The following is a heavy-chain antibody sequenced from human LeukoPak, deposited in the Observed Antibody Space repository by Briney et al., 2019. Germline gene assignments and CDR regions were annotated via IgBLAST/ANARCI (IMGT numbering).Heavy chain of an antibody. CDR3: ATALSPWYSSGWYEGAFDI. J-gene: IGHJ3*02. D-gene: IGHD6-19*01. V-gene: IGHV4-31*03. CDR1: GGSISSGGYY. CDR2: IYYSGST. Sequence: SETLSPTCTVSGGSISSGGYYWSWIRQHSGKGLEWIGYIYYSGSTYYNPSLKSRVTISVDTSKNQFSLKLSSVTAADTAVYYCATALSPWYSSGWYEGAFDIWGQGTMVTVSS.